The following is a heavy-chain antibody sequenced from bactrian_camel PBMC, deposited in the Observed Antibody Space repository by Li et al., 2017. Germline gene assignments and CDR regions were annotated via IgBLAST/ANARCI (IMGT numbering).Heavy chain of an antibody. J-gene: IGHJ6*01. CDR1: LFTFPY. V-gene: IGHV3S28*01. CDR2: INTRGGTT. Sequence: QLVESGGGLVQPGGSLRLSCASSLFTFPYMTWVRQAPGKGQEWVSSINTRGGTTYYTDSVKGRFTISRDNAKNSVYLQLNSLKTEDMAMYYCVANFVYWGQGTQVTVS. CDR3: VANFVY.